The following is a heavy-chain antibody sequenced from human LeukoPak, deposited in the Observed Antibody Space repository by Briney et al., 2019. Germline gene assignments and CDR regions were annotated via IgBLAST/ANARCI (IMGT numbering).Heavy chain of an antibody. J-gene: IGHJ3*02. CDR1: GFTFSSYW. D-gene: IGHD4-17*01. Sequence: PGGSLRLSCAASGFTFSSYWMSWVRQAPGKGLEWVAVISYDGSNKYYADSVKGRFTISRDNSKNTLYLQMNSLRAEDTAVYYCASQNGDYDAFDIWGQGTTVTASS. V-gene: IGHV3-30*03. CDR3: ASQNGDYDAFDI. CDR2: ISYDGSNK.